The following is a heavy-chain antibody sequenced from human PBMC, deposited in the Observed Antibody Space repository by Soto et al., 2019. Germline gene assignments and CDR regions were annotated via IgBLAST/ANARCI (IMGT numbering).Heavy chain of an antibody. Sequence: SETLSLTCAVYGGSFSGYYWSWIRQPPGKGLEWIGEISHRGITNYSPSLKSRVTIAVDTSKNQFSLKLSSVTAADTAMYYCARGVGYCSGGKCNSPGCYFDYWGQGIQVTSPQ. CDR3: ARGVGYCSGGKCNSPGCYFDY. J-gene: IGHJ4*02. D-gene: IGHD2-15*01. V-gene: IGHV4-34*01. CDR2: ISHRGIT. CDR1: GGSFSGYY.